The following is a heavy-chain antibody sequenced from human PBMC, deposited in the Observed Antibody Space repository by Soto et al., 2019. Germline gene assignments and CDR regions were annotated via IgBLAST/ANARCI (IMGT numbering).Heavy chain of an antibody. V-gene: IGHV4-31*03. CDR3: ARGYDYDSGGYLFDY. D-gene: IGHD3-22*01. CDR1: GGSVSSDIYY. CDR2: IYYSGST. Sequence: SETLSLTCSVYGGSVSSDIYYWTWIRQHPGKGPEWTGHIYYSGSTYYNPSLKSRVTISLDMSKNQFSLKLTSVSAADTAVYYCARGYDYDSGGYLFDYWGQGTLVTVSS. J-gene: IGHJ4*02.